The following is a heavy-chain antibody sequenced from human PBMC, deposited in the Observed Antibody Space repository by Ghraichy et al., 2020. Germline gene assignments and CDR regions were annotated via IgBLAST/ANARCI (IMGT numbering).Heavy chain of an antibody. CDR2: IYYSGST. D-gene: IGHD2-2*01. J-gene: IGHJ6*02. CDR3: ARLLSCSSTSCYYYYCMDV. V-gene: IGHV4-39*01. Sequence: IGSIYYSGSTYYNPSLKSRVTISVDTSKNQFSLKPSSVTAADTAVYYCARLLSCSSTSCYYYYCMDVWGQGTPVTFS.